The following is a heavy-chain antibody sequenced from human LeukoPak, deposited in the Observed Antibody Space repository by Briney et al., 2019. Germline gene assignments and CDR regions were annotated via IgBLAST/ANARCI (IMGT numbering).Heavy chain of an antibody. V-gene: IGHV4-4*07. J-gene: IGHJ4*02. CDR3: ASSFGELLFDY. CDR2: IYTSGST. Sequence: SETLSLTCIVSGGSISSYYWNWIRQPAGKGLEWIGRIYTSGSTNYNPSLKSRVTMSVDTSKNQFSLKLSSVTAADTAVYYCASSFGELLFDYWGQGTLVTVSS. CDR1: GGSISSYY. D-gene: IGHD3-10*01.